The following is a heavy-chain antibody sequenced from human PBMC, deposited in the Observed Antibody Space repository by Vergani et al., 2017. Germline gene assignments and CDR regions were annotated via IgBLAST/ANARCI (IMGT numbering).Heavy chain of an antibody. CDR1: GGSISSGDHC. Sequence: QVQLQQSGPGVVKPSQTLSLTCAVSGGSISSGDHCWTWIRQRPGKGLEWIGYIFYSGTTYDNPSLRSRLTISVDTSQNQFSLNLRSVTAADTAVYYCARVDTQVPATSHFYCMDVWGKGTTVVVSS. CDR3: ARVDTQVPATSHFYCMDV. V-gene: IGHV4-31*11. CDR2: IFYSGTT. D-gene: IGHD6-25*01. J-gene: IGHJ6*03.